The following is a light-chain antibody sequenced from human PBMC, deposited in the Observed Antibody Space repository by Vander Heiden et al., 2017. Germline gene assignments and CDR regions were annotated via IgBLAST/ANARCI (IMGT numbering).Light chain of an antibody. CDR1: TGTVTRNYY. CDR2: STT. J-gene: IGLJ1*01. CDR3: LLYYAGAYV. Sequence: QIVVTQEPSLTVSPGGTVTLTCASSTGTVTRNYYANWYQQKPGQPPRALIYSTTEKHSWTPDRFSGSLLGDKAALTLAGVRPEDEADYYCLLYYAGAYVFGPGTRVNVL. V-gene: IGLV7-43*01.